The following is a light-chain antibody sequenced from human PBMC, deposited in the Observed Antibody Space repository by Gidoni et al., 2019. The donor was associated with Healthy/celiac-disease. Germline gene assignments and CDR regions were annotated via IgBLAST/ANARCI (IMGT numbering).Light chain of an antibody. Sequence: IVMTQSPATLSVSPGERATLSCRASQSVSSNLAWYQQKPGQAPRLLIYGASTRATGIPARFSGSGSGTEFTLTISSLQSEYFAVYYCQQYNNWPLTFGQGTKLEIK. J-gene: IGKJ2*01. CDR2: GAS. V-gene: IGKV3-15*01. CDR3: QQYNNWPLT. CDR1: QSVSSN.